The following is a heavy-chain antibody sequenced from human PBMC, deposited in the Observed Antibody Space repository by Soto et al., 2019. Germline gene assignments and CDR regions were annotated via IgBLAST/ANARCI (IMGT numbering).Heavy chain of an antibody. CDR1: GGSISNYY. V-gene: IGHV4-59*01. CDR3: ARAGAATLSDF. D-gene: IGHD2-15*01. CDR2: IYYSGSA. J-gene: IGHJ4*02. Sequence: SETLSLTCTVSGGSISNYYCSWIRQPPGKGLEWIGYIYYSGSANYNPSLKSRVTISVDTSKNQFSPKLSSVTAADTAVYYCARAGAATLSDFWGQGTLVTVSS.